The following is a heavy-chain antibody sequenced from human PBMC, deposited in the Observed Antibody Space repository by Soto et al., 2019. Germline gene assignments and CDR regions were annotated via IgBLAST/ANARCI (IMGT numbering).Heavy chain of an antibody. CDR2: INPSGGST. D-gene: IGHD1-1*01. CDR1: GYTFTSYY. Sequence: VASVKVSCKASGYTFTSYYMHWVRQAPGQGLEWMGRINPSGGSTNYAQKFQGRVTMTRDTSTSTAYMELSSLSSEDTALYYCGRVFAGNWNDDPSGGAFDIWGQGTKVTVSS. CDR3: GRVFAGNWNDDPSGGAFDI. J-gene: IGHJ3*02. V-gene: IGHV1-46*03.